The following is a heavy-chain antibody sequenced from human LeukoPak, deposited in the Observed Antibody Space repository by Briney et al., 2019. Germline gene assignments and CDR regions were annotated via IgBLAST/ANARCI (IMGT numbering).Heavy chain of an antibody. CDR3: ARVRYSSSWAFDY. D-gene: IGHD6-13*01. V-gene: IGHV4-59*12. J-gene: IGHJ4*02. CDR1: GGSISSYF. Sequence: SETLSLTCTVSGGSISSYFWSWIRQPPGKGLEWIGYVYYSGSTNYNPSLKSRVTISVDTSKNQSSLKLSSVTAADTAVYYCARVRYSSSWAFDYWGQGTLVTVSS. CDR2: VYYSGST.